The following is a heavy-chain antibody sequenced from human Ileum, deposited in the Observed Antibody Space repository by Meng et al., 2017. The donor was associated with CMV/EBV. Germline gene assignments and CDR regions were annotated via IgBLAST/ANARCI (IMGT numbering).Heavy chain of an antibody. J-gene: IGHJ4*02. CDR2: INPNSGST. CDR3: TRKFGGYYDY. V-gene: IGHV1-2*06. D-gene: IGHD3-22*01. CDR1: CYPFTAYY. Sequence: VSCEASCYPFTAYYVRWVRQAPGQGLEWMGRINPNSGSTDYAQKFQGRITMARDTSISTIYMEVNRLTSDDTAFYYCTRKFGGYYDYWGQGTLVTVSS.